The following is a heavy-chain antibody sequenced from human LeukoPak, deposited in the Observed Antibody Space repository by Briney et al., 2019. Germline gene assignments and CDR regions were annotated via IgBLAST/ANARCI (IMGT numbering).Heavy chain of an antibody. CDR1: VRPLSSGHYY. CDR2: IYYSGST. Sequence: QVQLQESGPGLVKPSQTLSLTCTFSVRPLSSGHYYLSRLRQPHGKGLEWIGYIYYSGSTYYNPSLKSRVTISVDTSKNQFSLKLSSVAAADTAVYYCARDVGALDYWGQGTLVTVSS. CDR3: ARDVGALDY. D-gene: IGHD1-26*01. J-gene: IGHJ4*02. V-gene: IGHV4-30-4*08.